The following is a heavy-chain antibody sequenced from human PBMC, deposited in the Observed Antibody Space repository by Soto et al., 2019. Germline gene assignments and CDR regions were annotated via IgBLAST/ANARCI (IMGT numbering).Heavy chain of an antibody. Sequence: LRLSCAASGFTFSSYGMHWVRQAPGKGLEWVAVISYDGSNKYYADSVKGRFTISRDNSKNTLYLQMNSLRAEDTAVYYCAGDYYYGSGNYYRADYYHYGMDVWGQGTTVTVSS. J-gene: IGHJ6*02. CDR3: AGDYYYGSGNYYRADYYHYGMDV. D-gene: IGHD3-10*01. V-gene: IGHV3-30*03. CDR1: GFTFSSYG. CDR2: ISYDGSNK.